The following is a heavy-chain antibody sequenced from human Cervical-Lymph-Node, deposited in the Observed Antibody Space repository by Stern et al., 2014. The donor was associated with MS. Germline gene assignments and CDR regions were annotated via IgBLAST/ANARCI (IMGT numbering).Heavy chain of an antibody. V-gene: IGHV1-46*03. D-gene: IGHD1-7*01. Sequence: VQLVQSGAEVKKPGASVKVSCKASGYTFTSYYMHWVRQAPGQGLEWMGIINPSGGSTSYAQKFQGRVTMTRDTATSTVYMELSSLRSEDTAVYYCATPLNYDAFDIWGQGTMVTVSS. CDR2: INPSGGST. J-gene: IGHJ3*02. CDR1: GYTFTSYY. CDR3: ATPLNYDAFDI.